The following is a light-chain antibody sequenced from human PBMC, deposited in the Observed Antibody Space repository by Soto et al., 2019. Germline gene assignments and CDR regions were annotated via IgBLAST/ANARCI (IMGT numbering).Light chain of an antibody. CDR2: AAS. CDR1: QGISSS. J-gene: IGKJ5*01. CDR3: QLLDSFPLT. Sequence: DIQLTQSPSFVSASVGDRVTITCRASQGISSSLAWYQQKPGEAPKLLIYAASTLQSGVPSRFSGSGYGTEFTLTISSLQPEDFASYYCQLLDSFPLTFGQGTRLE. V-gene: IGKV1-9*01.